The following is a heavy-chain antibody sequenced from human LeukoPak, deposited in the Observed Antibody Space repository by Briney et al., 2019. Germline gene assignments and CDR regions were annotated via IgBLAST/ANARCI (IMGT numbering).Heavy chain of an antibody. Sequence: SETLSLTCTVSGGSISSYYWSWIRQPPGKGLEWIGYIYYSGSTNYNPSLKSRVTISLDTSENQFSLKLSSVTAADTAVYYCARVWTSGGYGDYGIFDLWGQGTLVTVSS. CDR2: IYYSGST. J-gene: IGHJ4*02. D-gene: IGHD4-17*01. CDR3: ARVWTSGGYGDYGIFDL. CDR1: GGSISSYY. V-gene: IGHV4-59*01.